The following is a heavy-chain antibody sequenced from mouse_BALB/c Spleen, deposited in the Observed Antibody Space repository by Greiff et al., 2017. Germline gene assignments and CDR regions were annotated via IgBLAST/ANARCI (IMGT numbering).Heavy chain of an antibody. CDR2: ISYSGST. CDR1: GYSITSDYA. V-gene: IGHV3-2*02. J-gene: IGHJ2*01. Sequence: VQLKESGPGLVKPSQSLSLTCTVTGYSITSDYAWNWIRQFPGNKLEWMGYISYSGSTSYNPSLKSRISITRDTSKNQFFLQLNSVTTEDTATYYCAKGGYYDYFDYWGQGTTLTVSS. D-gene: IGHD2-3*01. CDR3: AKGGYYDYFDY.